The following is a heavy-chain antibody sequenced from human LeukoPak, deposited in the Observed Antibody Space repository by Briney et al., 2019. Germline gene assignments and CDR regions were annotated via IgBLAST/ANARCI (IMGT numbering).Heavy chain of an antibody. V-gene: IGHV3-7*03. J-gene: IGHJ6*02. CDR2: IKQDGSEK. CDR3: AGDAVHYYYGMDV. CDR1: GFTFSSYW. Sequence: GGSPRLSCAASGFTFSSYWMSWVRQAPGKGLEWVANIKQDGSEKYYVDSVKGRFTISRDNAKNSLYLQMNSLRAEDTAVYYCAGDAVHYYYGMDVWGQGTTVTVSS. D-gene: IGHD6-6*01.